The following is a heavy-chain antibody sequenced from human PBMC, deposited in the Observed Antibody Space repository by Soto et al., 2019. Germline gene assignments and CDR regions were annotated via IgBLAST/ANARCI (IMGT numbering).Heavy chain of an antibody. J-gene: IGHJ6*02. CDR2: ISYDESNK. V-gene: IGHV3-30*03. D-gene: IGHD4-17*01. CDR3: ARDPITTVVIVSYYGMDV. CDR1: GSTFSSYG. Sequence: GGSLRLSCAASGSTFSSYGMHWVRQAPGKGLEWVAFISYDESNKYYADSVKGRFTISRDNSKNTLYLQMNSLRAEDTAVYYCARDPITTVVIVSYYGMDVWGQGTTVTVSS.